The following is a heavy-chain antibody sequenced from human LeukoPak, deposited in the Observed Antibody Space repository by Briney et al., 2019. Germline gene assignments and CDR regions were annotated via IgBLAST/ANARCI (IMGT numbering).Heavy chain of an antibody. CDR2: FSGGGDS. CDR1: GFTSGIYA. J-gene: IGHJ4*02. V-gene: IGHV3-23*01. CDR3: ATSLGGELRLFDY. Sequence: GGSLRLSCAASGFTSGIYAVRWVRQAPGKGLEWVSAFSGGGDSYYADSVKGRFTISRDNSKKILYLQMNSLRAEDTAVYYCATSLGGELRLFDYWGQGTLVTVSS. D-gene: IGHD1-7*01.